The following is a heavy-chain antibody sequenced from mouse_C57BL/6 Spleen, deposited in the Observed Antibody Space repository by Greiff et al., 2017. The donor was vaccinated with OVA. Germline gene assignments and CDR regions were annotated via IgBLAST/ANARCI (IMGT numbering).Heavy chain of an antibody. D-gene: IGHD1-1*01. CDR2: IRLKSDNYAT. J-gene: IGHJ3*01. V-gene: IGHV6-3*01. CDR3: TSSYYYGSSKGFAD. CDR1: GFTFSNYW. Sequence: EVKLMESGGGLVQPGGSMKLSCVASGFTFSNYWMNWVRQSPEKGLEWVAQIRLKSDNYATHYAESVKGRFTISRDDSKSSVYLQMNNLRAEDTGIYYCTSSYYYGSSKGFADWGQGTLVTVSA.